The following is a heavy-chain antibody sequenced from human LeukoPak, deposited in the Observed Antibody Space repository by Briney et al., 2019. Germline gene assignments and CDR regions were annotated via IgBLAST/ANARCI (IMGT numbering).Heavy chain of an antibody. V-gene: IGHV3-20*01. CDR2: INWNGGST. D-gene: IGHD3-10*01. CDR1: GFTFDDYG. Sequence: GGSLRLSCAASGFTFDDYGMSWVRQAPGKGLEWVSGINWNGGSTGYADSVKGRFTISRDNAKNSLYLQMNSLRAEDTALYHCGRKPATGAGNFDYGGQGTLVTVSS. J-gene: IGHJ4*02. CDR3: GRKPATGAGNFDY.